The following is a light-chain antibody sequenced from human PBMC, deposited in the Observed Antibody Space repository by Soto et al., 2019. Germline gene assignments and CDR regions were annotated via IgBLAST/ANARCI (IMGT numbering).Light chain of an antibody. J-gene: IGKJ3*01. CDR2: GAS. Sequence: EIVLTQSPGTLSLSPGERATLSCRASESVSSSYLAWYQQKPGQAPRLLIYGASGRATGIPDRFSVSASGTVFTLTISRLEAEDFAVYYCQHYGTSALFGPGTKVDIK. CDR3: QHYGTSAL. CDR1: ESVSSSY. V-gene: IGKV3-20*01.